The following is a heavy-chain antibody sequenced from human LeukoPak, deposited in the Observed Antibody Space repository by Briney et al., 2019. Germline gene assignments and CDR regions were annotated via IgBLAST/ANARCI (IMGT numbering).Heavy chain of an antibody. J-gene: IGHJ4*02. CDR1: GFSFTDYP. Sequence: GGSLRLSCATSGFSFTDYPMNWVRQAPGQGLEWVSSISTSSDYIYYADSVKGRFTISRDNVENSLFLQVNSLRAEDTAVYYCARGCSGGSCYDYWGQGTLVTVSS. D-gene: IGHD2-15*01. CDR2: ISTSSDYI. V-gene: IGHV3-21*01. CDR3: ARGCSGGSCYDY.